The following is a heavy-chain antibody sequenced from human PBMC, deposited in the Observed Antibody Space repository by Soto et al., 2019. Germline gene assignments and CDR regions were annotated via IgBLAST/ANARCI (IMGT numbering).Heavy chain of an antibody. J-gene: IGHJ6*02. CDR3: ARGPRPYGRFEYYYGMDV. CDR1: GGTFSSYA. CDR2: IIPIFGTA. Sequence: SVKVSCKASGGTFSSYAISWVRQAPGQGLEWMGGIIPIFGTANYAQKFQGRVTITADESTSTAYMELSSLRSEDTAVYYCARGPRPYGRFEYYYGMDVWGQGTTVTVSS. V-gene: IGHV1-69*01. D-gene: IGHD4-17*01.